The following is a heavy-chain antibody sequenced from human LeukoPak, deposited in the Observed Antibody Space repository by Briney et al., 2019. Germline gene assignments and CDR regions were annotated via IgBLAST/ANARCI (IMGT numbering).Heavy chain of an antibody. J-gene: IGHJ3*02. CDR3: AKEGAASAFDI. D-gene: IGHD1-26*01. CDR2: ISSSSRYV. Sequence: PGGSLRLSCAASGFTFSSYSMNWVRLAPGKGLEWVSSISSSSRYVYYADSVKGRFTISRDDAKNSLYLQMNSLRAEDTAVYYCAKEGAASAFDIWGQGSMVTVSS. V-gene: IGHV3-21*01. CDR1: GFTFSSYS.